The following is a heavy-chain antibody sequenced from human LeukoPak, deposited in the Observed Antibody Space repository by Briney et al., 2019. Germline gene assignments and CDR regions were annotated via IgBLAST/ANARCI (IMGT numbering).Heavy chain of an antibody. CDR2: ISSDGRKK. J-gene: IGHJ6*02. D-gene: IGHD5-12*01. V-gene: IGHV3-30*03. Sequence: QPGRSLRLSCAASGFTFSSYGMHWVRQVPGKGLEWVAVISSDGRKKYYADSVKGRFTISRDNSKNTLYLQMNSLRAEDTAVYYCARVIALLVGPVATIKPYYYYYGMDVWGQGTTVTVSS. CDR3: ARVIALLVGPVATIKPYYYYYGMDV. CDR1: GFTFSSYG.